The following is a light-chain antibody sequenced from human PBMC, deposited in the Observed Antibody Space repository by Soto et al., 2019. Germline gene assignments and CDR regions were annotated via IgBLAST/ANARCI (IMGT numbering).Light chain of an antibody. CDR2: EAT. CDR3: FSYARACTWL. Sequence: QSALTQPASVSGSPGQSITIVCTASASDAESFNLVSWYQHHPGKPPKLLIYEATTRPLGVGDRCSGSSSFHSASLTISGLHPEDEAHYSCFSYARACTWLFGGGTKVTVL. CDR1: ASDAESFNL. V-gene: IGLV2-23*01. J-gene: IGLJ3*02.